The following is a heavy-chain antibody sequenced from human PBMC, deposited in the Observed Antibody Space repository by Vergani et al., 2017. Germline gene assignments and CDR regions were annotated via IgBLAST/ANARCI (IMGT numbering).Heavy chain of an antibody. J-gene: IGHJ4*03. CDR1: ESSFISNE. D-gene: IGHD3-16*01. CDR2: INPIDSKI. CDR3: TSHSRCGYDACWHFDDY. V-gene: IGHV5-51*03. Sequence: EVMLVQSGAEVKKPGASLKISCTYSESSFISNEIAWVRQMSGKGLQWMGNINPIDSKIAYSPSFQGQTIMSIDKSITTAYLQWRSLKASDTAIYYCTSHSRCGYDACWHFDDYWGQGNVVTVS.